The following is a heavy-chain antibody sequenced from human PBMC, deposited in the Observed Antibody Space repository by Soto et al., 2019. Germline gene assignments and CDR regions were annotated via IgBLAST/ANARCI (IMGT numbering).Heavy chain of an antibody. CDR2: ITNDGSVQ. V-gene: IGHV3-30*03. J-gene: IGHJ5*01. D-gene: IGHD3-3*01. CDR3: ASDIWSGGYKWFDS. Sequence: PGGSLRLSCTSSSVTINVYGIQWVRQTPAKGLEWVAFITNDGSVQHYAESVKGRFTISRDHSKNTVDLQMSSLRSEETAVYYCASDIWSGGYKWFDSWGPGTLVTVSS. CDR1: SVTINVYG.